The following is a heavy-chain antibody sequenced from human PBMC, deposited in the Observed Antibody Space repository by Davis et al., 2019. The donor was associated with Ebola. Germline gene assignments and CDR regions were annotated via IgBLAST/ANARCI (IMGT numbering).Heavy chain of an antibody. CDR2: INHSGST. CDR3: ARDGYYGMDV. Sequence: PSETLSLTCAVYGGSFSGYYWSWIRQPPGKGLEWIGEINHSGSTNYNPSLKSRVTISVDTSKNQFSLKLSSVTAADTAVYYCARDGYYGMDVWGQGTTVTVSS. CDR1: GGSFSGYY. J-gene: IGHJ6*02. V-gene: IGHV4-34*01.